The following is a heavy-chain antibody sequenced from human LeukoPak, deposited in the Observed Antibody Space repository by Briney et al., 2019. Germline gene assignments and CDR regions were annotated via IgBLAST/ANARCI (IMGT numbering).Heavy chain of an antibody. CDR2: IYYSGST. V-gene: IGHV4-31*03. D-gene: IGHD6-13*01. J-gene: IGHJ6*02. Sequence: SQTLSLTCTVSGGSISSGGYYWSWIRQHPGKGLEWIGYIYYSGSTYYNPSLKSRVTISVDTSKNQFSLKLSSVTAADTAVYYCAKSSSWYVYYYGMDVWGQGTTVTVSS. CDR1: GGSISSGGYY. CDR3: AKSSSWYVYYYGMDV.